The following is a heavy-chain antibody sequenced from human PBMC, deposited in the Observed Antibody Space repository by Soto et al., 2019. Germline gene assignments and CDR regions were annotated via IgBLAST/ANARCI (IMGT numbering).Heavy chain of an antibody. J-gene: IGHJ4*02. Sequence: SETLSLTCTVSGGSISSSSYYWGWIRQHPGKGLEWIGNIYYSGITYYNPSLKSRVTISVDTSKNQFSLKLSSVTAADTAVYYCARGRYYDILTGYYSIFDYWGQGTLVTVSS. D-gene: IGHD3-9*01. CDR3: ARGRYYDILTGYYSIFDY. V-gene: IGHV4-39*07. CDR2: IYYSGIT. CDR1: GGSISSSSYY.